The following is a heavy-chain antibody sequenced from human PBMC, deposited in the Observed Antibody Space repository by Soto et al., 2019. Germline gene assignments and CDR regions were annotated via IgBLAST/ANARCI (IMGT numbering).Heavy chain of an antibody. J-gene: IGHJ4*02. V-gene: IGHV1-3*01. Sequence: ASVKVSCKASGYTFTIYPMHWVRQAPGQGLEWMGWINAGNGDTRYSQKFQGRVTITRDTSASTAYMELSSLRSEDTAVYYCARDWTHYDSSGPGDYWGQGTLVTVSS. CDR3: ARDWTHYDSSGPGDY. CDR1: GYTFTIYP. CDR2: INAGNGDT. D-gene: IGHD3-22*01.